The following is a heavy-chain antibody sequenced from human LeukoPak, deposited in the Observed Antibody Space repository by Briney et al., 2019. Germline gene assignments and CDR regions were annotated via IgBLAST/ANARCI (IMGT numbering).Heavy chain of an antibody. J-gene: IGHJ4*02. CDR1: GFTFSDHI. D-gene: IGHD1-14*01. CDR2: VSGSGSTV. Sequence: PGGSLRLSCAASGFTFSDHIMNWVRQLPGKRLEWVAYVSGSGSTVYYADSVKGRFTISRDNSKSTLYLQMNSLRAEDTAVYYCAKLPGNHYFDYWGQGTLVTVSS. V-gene: IGHV3-23*01. CDR3: AKLPGNHYFDY.